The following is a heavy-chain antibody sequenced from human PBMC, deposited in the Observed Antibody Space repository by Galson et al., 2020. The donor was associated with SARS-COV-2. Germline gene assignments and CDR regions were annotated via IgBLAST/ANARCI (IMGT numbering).Heavy chain of an antibody. Sequence: SETLSLTCAVYGGSFSGYYWSWIRQPPGKGLEWIGEINHSGSTNYNPSLKSRVTISVDTSKNQFSLKLSSVTAADTAVYYCARGPWLVEHWYFDLWGRGTLVTVSS. CDR3: ARGPWLVEHWYFDL. CDR2: INHSGST. D-gene: IGHD6-19*01. J-gene: IGHJ2*01. V-gene: IGHV4-34*01. CDR1: GGSFSGYY.